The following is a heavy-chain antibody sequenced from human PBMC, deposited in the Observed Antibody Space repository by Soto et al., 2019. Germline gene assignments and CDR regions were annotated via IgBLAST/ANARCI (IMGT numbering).Heavy chain of an antibody. CDR1: GGSISSNQ. J-gene: IGHJ4*02. D-gene: IGHD6-13*01. Sequence: SLTCTVSGGSISSNQWSWIRQPPGRGLEWIGYIYHSGNTNYNPSLKSRVTISVDMSQSQFSLRLTSVTAADTAVYYCARYSATAHFFDYWGQGTLVTVSS. CDR3: ARYSATAHFFDY. CDR2: IYHSGNT. V-gene: IGHV4-59*01.